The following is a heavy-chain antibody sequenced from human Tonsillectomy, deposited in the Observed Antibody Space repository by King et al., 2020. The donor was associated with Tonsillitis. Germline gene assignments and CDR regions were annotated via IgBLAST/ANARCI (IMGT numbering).Heavy chain of an antibody. D-gene: IGHD6-19*01. CDR1: GGSISSGSYY. J-gene: IGHJ4*02. Sequence: QLQESGPGLVKPSQTLSLTCTVSGGSISSGSYYWSWIRQPAGKGLEWIGRIYTSGSTNYNPSLKSRVTISVDTSKNQFSLKLSSVTAADTAVYYCASSSSGWPFDYWGQGTLVTVSP. CDR2: IYTSGST. CDR3: ASSSSGWPFDY. V-gene: IGHV4-61*02.